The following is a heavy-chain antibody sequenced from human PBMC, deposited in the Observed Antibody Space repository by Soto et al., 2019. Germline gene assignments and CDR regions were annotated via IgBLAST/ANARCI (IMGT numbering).Heavy chain of an antibody. D-gene: IGHD3-10*01. Sequence: GGSLRLSCAASGFTFSKYAMSWVRQAPGKGLEWVSAIRSGGGDTYYADSVKGRFTISRDNSKNTLYLQMNSLRAEDTAVYYCAKGAYYYTSGTYYYYYYGMDVWGQGTTVTVSS. J-gene: IGHJ6*02. CDR3: AKGAYYYTSGTYYYYYYGMDV. V-gene: IGHV3-23*01. CDR2: IRSGGGDT. CDR1: GFTFSKYA.